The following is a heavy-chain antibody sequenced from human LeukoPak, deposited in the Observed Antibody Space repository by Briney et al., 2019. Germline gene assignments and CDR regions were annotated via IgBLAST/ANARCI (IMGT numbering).Heavy chain of an antibody. CDR3: ARASYYDILTGYRDY. J-gene: IGHJ4*02. CDR2: IIPILSIA. CDR1: GGTFSSYA. V-gene: IGHV1-69*04. Sequence: ASVKVSCKASGGTFSSYAISWVRQAPGQGLEWMGRIIPILSIANYAQKFQGRVTITADKSTSTAYMELSSLRSEDTAVYYCARASYYDILTGYRDYWGQGTLVTVSS. D-gene: IGHD3-9*01.